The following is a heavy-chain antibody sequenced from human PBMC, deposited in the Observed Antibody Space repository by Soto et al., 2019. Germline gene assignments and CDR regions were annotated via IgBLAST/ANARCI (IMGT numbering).Heavy chain of an antibody. Sequence: DVQLVESGGGLVQPGESLRLSCAASGFIFSAYSMNWVRQTPGKGLEWIAHIAGGGVPTYYADSVKGRFTISRDRGKNFLYLQMNGLYGEDSGTYYCARASSYAFDYWGQGALVTVSS. J-gene: IGHJ4*02. D-gene: IGHD2-2*01. CDR1: GFIFSAYS. V-gene: IGHV3-48*01. CDR3: ARASSYAFDY. CDR2: IAGGGVPT.